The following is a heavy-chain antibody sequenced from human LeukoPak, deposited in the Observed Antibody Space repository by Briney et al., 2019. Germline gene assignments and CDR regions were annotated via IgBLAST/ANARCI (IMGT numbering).Heavy chain of an antibody. CDR1: GYTFTSYA. CDR2: INTNTGNP. D-gene: IGHD3-9*01. J-gene: IGHJ4*02. CDR3: AAHNVLRYFDWLSPGGIDFDY. V-gene: IGHV7-4-1*02. Sequence: ASVKVSCKASGYTFTSYAMNWVRQAPGQGLEWMGWINTNTGNPTYAQGFTGRFVFSLDTSVSTAYLQISSLKAEDTAVYYCAAHNVLRYFDWLSPGGIDFDYWGQGTLVVVSS.